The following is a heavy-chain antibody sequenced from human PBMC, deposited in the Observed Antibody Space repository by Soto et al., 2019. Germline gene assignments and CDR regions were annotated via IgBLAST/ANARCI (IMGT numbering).Heavy chain of an antibody. CDR3: ARDESNEWLGLDY. J-gene: IGHJ4*02. Sequence: PVGSVRLSCAASGFIYRNYGMHWVRQAPGKGLEWVAVISYDGRQKYYADSVKGRFTISRDNSKTTLHLEMRSLKTEDTAVYYCARDESNEWLGLDYWGQGILVTVSS. CDR1: GFIYRNYG. D-gene: IGHD6-19*01. CDR2: ISYDGRQK. V-gene: IGHV3-30*03.